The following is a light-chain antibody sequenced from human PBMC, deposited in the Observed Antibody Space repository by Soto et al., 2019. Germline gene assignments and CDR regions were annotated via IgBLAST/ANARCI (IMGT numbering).Light chain of an antibody. Sequence: EVVLTQSPGTVSLSPGERATLSCRASQSVTSNYLAWYQQKPGQAPRLLIYAASSRATGIPDRFSGSGSGTDFSLPISRLEPEDFAVYYCQQYGSSLTWTFGQGTKVEIK. J-gene: IGKJ1*01. CDR2: AAS. V-gene: IGKV3-20*01. CDR1: QSVTSNY. CDR3: QQYGSSLTWT.